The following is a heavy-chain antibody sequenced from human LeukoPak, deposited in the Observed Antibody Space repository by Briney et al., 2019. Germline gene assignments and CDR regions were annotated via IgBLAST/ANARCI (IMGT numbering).Heavy chain of an antibody. Sequence: PGGSLRLSCAASGFTFSSYEMNWVRQAPGKGLEWVSYISSSGSTIYYADSVKGRFTISRDNAKNSLYLQMNSLRAEDTAVYYCAPREIHPRDYYYMDVWGKGTTVTVSS. CDR1: GFTFSSYE. CDR2: ISSSGSTI. D-gene: IGHD1-26*01. CDR3: APREIHPRDYYYMDV. J-gene: IGHJ6*03. V-gene: IGHV3-48*03.